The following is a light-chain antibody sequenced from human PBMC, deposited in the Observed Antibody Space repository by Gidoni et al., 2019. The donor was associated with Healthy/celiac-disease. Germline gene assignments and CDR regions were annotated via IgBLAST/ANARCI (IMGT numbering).Light chain of an antibody. J-gene: IGKJ4*01. V-gene: IGKV1-33*01. Sequence: IQMTTSPSSLTASVGDRATITCQPSQDISNYLNWYQQNPGKPPKLLIYDASNLETGVPSRFSGSGSGTDFTFTISSLQPGVIATYYCQQYYNLPLTFGGGTKVEIK. CDR2: DAS. CDR3: QQYYNLPLT. CDR1: QDISNY.